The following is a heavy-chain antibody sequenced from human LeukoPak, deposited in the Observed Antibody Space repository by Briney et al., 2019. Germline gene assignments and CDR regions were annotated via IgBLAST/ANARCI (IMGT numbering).Heavy chain of an antibody. J-gene: IGHJ6*04. CDR1: GYTFTSYY. D-gene: IGHD3-3*01. CDR3: ARDRGELRFLEWSGRLYPLDV. Sequence: ASVKVSCKASGYTFTSYYMHWVRQAPGQGLEWMGIINPSGGSTSYAQKFQGRVTMTRDTSTSTVYMELSSLRSEDTAVYYCARDRGELRFLEWSGRLYPLDVWGKGTTVTVSS. CDR2: INPSGGST. V-gene: IGHV1-46*01.